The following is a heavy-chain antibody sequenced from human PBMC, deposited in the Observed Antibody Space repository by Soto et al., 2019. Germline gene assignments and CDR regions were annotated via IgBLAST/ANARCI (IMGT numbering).Heavy chain of an antibody. CDR1: GGSVTSYY. D-gene: IGHD2-8*01. V-gene: IGHV4-4*07. J-gene: IGHJ6*02. Sequence: SETLSLTCSVSGGSVTSYYWSWIRQPAGKGLDWTGRLYTSGNTDYNPSLKGRVTMSLDTSKNQFSLKVNSVTAADTAVYYCARDGVGPHGMDVWGQGTTVTVSS. CDR3: ARDGVGPHGMDV. CDR2: LYTSGNT.